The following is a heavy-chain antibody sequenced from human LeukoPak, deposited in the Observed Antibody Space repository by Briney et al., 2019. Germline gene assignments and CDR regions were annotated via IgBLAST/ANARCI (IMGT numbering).Heavy chain of an antibody. J-gene: IGHJ3*02. CDR1: GFTFSSYA. CDR3: AKGAILGAGVWCALDI. V-gene: IGHV3-23*01. CDR2: SDGSESST. D-gene: IGHD2-8*01. Sequence: PGGSLRLSCVASGFTFSSYAMTWVRQAPGKGLEWVSNSDGSESSTYYADSVKGRFTISRDNSKNTLYLQMSSLRAEDTAVYYCAKGAILGAGVWCALDIWGQGTMVTVSS.